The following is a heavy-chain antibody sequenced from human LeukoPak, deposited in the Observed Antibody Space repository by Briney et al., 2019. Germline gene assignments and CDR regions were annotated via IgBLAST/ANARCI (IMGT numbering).Heavy chain of an antibody. J-gene: IGHJ4*02. CDR2: ISSSSSYI. D-gene: IGHD3-10*01. CDR3: AAYYGSGSYYFDY. CDR1: GFTFSSYA. V-gene: IGHV3-21*01. Sequence: GGSLRLSCAASGFTFSSYAMHWVRQAPGKGLEWVSSISSSSSYIYYADSVKGRFTISRDNAKNSLYLQMNSLRAEDTAVYYCAAYYGSGSYYFDYWGQGTLVTVSS.